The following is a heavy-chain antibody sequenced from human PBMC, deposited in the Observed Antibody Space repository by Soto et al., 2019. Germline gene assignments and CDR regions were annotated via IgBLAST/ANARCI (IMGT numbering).Heavy chain of an antibody. CDR2: ISSSSSYI. D-gene: IGHD4-17*01. J-gene: IGHJ6*03. V-gene: IGHV3-21*01. Sequence: EVQLVESGGGLVKPGGSLRLSCAASGFTFSSYSMNWVRQAPGKGLEWVSSISSSSSYIYYADSVKGRFTISRDNAKNSLYRQMNSLRAEDTAVYYCARAYGDFIYYMDVWGKGTTVTVSS. CDR1: GFTFSSYS. CDR3: ARAYGDFIYYMDV.